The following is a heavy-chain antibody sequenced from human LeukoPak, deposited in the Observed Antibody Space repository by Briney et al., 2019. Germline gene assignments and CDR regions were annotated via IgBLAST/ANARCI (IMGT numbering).Heavy chain of an antibody. Sequence: GGSLRLSCAASGFTFSSYEMNWVRQAPGKGLEWDSYISSSGSTIYYADSVKGRFTISRDNAKNSLYLQMNSLRAEDTAVYYCARDRPAPHFDWLLSDYYYYGMDVWGQGTTVTVSS. D-gene: IGHD3-9*01. CDR1: GFTFSSYE. V-gene: IGHV3-48*03. J-gene: IGHJ6*02. CDR3: ARDRPAPHFDWLLSDYYYYGMDV. CDR2: ISSSGSTI.